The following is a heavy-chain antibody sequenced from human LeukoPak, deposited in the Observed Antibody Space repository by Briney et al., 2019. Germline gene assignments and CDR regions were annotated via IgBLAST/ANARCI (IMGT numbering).Heavy chain of an antibody. V-gene: IGHV3-30-3*01. Sequence: PGGSLRLSCAVSGFSFSNFSMHWVRQAPGKGLEWVAVMSYDGTNKYYADSVKGRFTISRDNAKNTLYLQMNSLRLEDTSVYYCARESAVTLADYGFDVWGQGTMVIVSS. CDR1: GFSFSNFS. CDR2: MSYDGTNK. D-gene: IGHD4-17*01. J-gene: IGHJ6*02. CDR3: ARESAVTLADYGFDV.